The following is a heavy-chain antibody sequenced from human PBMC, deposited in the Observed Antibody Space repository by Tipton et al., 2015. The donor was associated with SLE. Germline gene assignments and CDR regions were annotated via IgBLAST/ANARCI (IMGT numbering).Heavy chain of an antibody. Sequence: QLVQSGAEVKKPGASVKVSCKASGYMFTGYYIHWVRQAPGQGLEWMGWMSPNSGGTSYAQKFQGRVTMTRDRSISTAYMELSRLTSDDTAVYYCAREADIEVDGGVSVDAFDIWGQGTLVTVSS. J-gene: IGHJ3*02. CDR2: MSPNSGGT. CDR1: GYMFTGYY. V-gene: IGHV1-2*02. CDR3: AREADIEVDGGVSVDAFDI. D-gene: IGHD2-21*01.